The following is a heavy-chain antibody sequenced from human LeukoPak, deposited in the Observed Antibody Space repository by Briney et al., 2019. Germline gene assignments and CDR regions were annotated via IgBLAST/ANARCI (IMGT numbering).Heavy chain of an antibody. V-gene: IGHV3-21*01. CDR1: GFTFSTYS. J-gene: IGHJ4*02. CDR2: ISPDSNYK. Sequence: GSLRLSCAASGFTFSTYSMNWFRLAPGKGLEWVSSISPDSNYKYYVDSVKGRFTISRDNAKKSLYLQMNSLRAEDTAVYYCVRGGYRGFDYEYWGQGTLVTVSS. CDR3: VRGGYRGFDYEY. D-gene: IGHD5-12*01.